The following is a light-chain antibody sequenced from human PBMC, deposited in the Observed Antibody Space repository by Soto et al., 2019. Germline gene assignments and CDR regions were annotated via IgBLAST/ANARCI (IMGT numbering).Light chain of an antibody. CDR1: QDIRTS. CDR2: GAS. J-gene: IGKJ3*01. CDR3: QHYDNLPPFT. V-gene: IGKV1-33*01. Sequence: DILMTQSPSSLSASVGARVSITCQASQDIRTSLSWFQQKPGRAPKLLIYGASNLETGVPSRFRGSESETDFTFTISSLQPEDIATSYCQHYDNLPPFTFGPGTKVDIK.